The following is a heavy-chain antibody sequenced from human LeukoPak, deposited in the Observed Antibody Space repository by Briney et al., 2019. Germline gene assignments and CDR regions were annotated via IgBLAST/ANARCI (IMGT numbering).Heavy chain of an antibody. D-gene: IGHD6-13*01. CDR3: VRALAAAGNNDAFDI. Sequence: GGSLRLSCAASGLTFSTYTMNWVRQAPGKGLEWVSFISSSSGYIYYADSVKGRFTISRDNAKNSLYLQMNSLRAEDTAVYYCVRALAAAGNNDAFDIWGQGTMVTVSS. J-gene: IGHJ3*02. V-gene: IGHV3-21*01. CDR1: GLTFSTYT. CDR2: ISSSSGYI.